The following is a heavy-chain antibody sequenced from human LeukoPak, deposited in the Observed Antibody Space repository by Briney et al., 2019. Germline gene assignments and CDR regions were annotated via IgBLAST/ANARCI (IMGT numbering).Heavy chain of an antibody. J-gene: IGHJ4*02. D-gene: IGHD3-22*01. CDR1: GGSFSFYY. Sequence: SETLSLTCAVYGGSFSFYYWSWIRQPPGKGLEWIGEINHSGNNNYNPSLKSRVTISLDTSKNQFSLKLSSVIAADTAVYYCARVGDSNGHFHDYWGQGTLVTVSS. CDR2: INHSGNN. V-gene: IGHV4-34*01. CDR3: ARVGDSNGHFHDY.